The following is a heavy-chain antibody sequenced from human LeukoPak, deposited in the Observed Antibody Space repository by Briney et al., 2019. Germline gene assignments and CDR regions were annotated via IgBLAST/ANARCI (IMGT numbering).Heavy chain of an antibody. CDR1: GGTFSNYA. V-gene: IGHV1-69*05. Sequence: VASVKVSCKASGGTFSNYAISWVRQAPGQGLEWMGRIIPIFGTANYAQKFQGRVTITTDESTSTAYMELSSLRSEDTAVYYCASTLGGYYFDYWGQGTLVTVSS. CDR3: ASTLGGYYFDY. J-gene: IGHJ4*02. D-gene: IGHD3-10*01. CDR2: IIPIFGTA.